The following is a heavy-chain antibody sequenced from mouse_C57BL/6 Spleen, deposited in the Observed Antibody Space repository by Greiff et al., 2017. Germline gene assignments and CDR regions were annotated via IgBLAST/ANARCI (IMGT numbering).Heavy chain of an antibody. D-gene: IGHD2-2*01. J-gene: IGHJ3*01. Sequence: QVTLKECGPGILQPSQTLSLTCSFSGFSLSTFGMGVGWIRQPSGKGLEWLAHIWWDDDKYYTPALKSRLTISKDTSKNQVFRKIANVDTADTATYYCARPYGYDDGGFAYWGQGTLVTVSA. CDR3: ARPYGYDDGGFAY. CDR1: GFSLSTFGMG. V-gene: IGHV8-8*01. CDR2: IWWDDDK.